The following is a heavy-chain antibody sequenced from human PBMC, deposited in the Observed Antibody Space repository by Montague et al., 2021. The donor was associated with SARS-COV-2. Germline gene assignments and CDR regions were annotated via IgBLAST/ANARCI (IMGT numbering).Heavy chain of an antibody. V-gene: IGHV4-61*02. CDR1: GGSISSGSYY. CDR2: IYTSGRT. CDR3: ARESLHLTGYYNDYFDY. Sequence: TLSLTCTVSGGSISSGSYYWNWIRQPAGKGLEWIGRIYTSGRTNYXPSLKSRVTISVDTSKNQFSLKLSSVTAADTAVYYCARESLHLTGYYNDYFDYWGQGTLVTVSS. D-gene: IGHD3-9*01. J-gene: IGHJ4*02.